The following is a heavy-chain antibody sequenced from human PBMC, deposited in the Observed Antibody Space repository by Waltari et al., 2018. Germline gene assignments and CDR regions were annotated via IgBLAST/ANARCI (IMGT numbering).Heavy chain of an antibody. J-gene: IGHJ6*03. D-gene: IGHD6-19*01. CDR2: INHSGST. CDR1: GGSFSGYS. CDR3: ARRRRQWAVAGQGSYYYYYMDV. V-gene: IGHV4-34*01. Sequence: QVQLPQWGAGLLKPSETLSLTCAVYGGSFSGYSWSWLRQPPGKGLEWIGEINHSGSTNYNPSLKSRVTISVDTSKNQFSLKLSSVTAADTAVYYCARRRRQWAVAGQGSYYYYYMDVWGKGTTVTVSS.